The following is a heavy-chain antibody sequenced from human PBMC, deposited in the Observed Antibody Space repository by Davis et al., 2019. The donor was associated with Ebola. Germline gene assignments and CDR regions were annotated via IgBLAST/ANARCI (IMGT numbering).Heavy chain of an antibody. Sequence: GSLRLSCAASGFTFSTYSMSWVRQAPGKGLEWVSTFGTGGDTYYADSVKGRFAISRDNSRGTLYLQMNSLRVEDSAIYYCVKDSSNIWFDIWGQGTLVTVSS. V-gene: IGHV3-23*01. CDR1: GFTFSTYS. J-gene: IGHJ3*02. CDR2: FGTGGDT. CDR3: VKDSSNIWFDI. D-gene: IGHD2/OR15-2a*01.